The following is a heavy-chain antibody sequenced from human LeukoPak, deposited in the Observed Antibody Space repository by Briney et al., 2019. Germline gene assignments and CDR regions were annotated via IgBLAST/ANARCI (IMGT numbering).Heavy chain of an antibody. V-gene: IGHV3-23*01. CDR2: ISGSGGST. CDR1: GFTFSDYW. CDR3: APSHLYSSGWYPYFDY. J-gene: IGHJ4*02. D-gene: IGHD6-19*01. Sequence: GGSLRLSCAASGFTFSDYWMSWVRQAPGKGLEWVSAISGSGGSTYYADSVKGRFTISRDNPKNTLYLQMNSLRAEDTAVYYCAPSHLYSSGWYPYFDYWGQGTLVTVSS.